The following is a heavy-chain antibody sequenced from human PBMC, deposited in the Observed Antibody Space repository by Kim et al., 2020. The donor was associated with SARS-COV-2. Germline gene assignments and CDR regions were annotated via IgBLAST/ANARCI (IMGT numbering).Heavy chain of an antibody. V-gene: IGHV4-61*08. CDR1: GGGVNRGGYF. D-gene: IGHD3-16*01. CDR3: ARGERRGTLHTYRTGAFDC. CDR2: VYYLGDP. Sequence: SETLSLICTVSGGGVNRGGYFWSWIRQPPGGAPEWIGYVYYLGDPNYNPSLKSRVTISLDTSKSQFSLTLNSVTAADTAIYFCARGERRGTLHTYRTGAFDCWGDGTLVTV. J-gene: IGHJ4*01.